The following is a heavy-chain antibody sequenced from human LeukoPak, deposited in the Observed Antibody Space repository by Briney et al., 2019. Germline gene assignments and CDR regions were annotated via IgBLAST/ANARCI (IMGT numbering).Heavy chain of an antibody. Sequence: ASVKVSCQASGYTSSDFYCNWVRQTPGQGLEWMGWINPYSGATISAQNFQGRVTLTWDASIGTAYMELSRLRSDDTAVYYCATSTVIHTRDPWGQGTLVTVSS. D-gene: IGHD1-1*01. CDR3: ATSTVIHTRDP. J-gene: IGHJ5*02. CDR1: GYTSSDFY. V-gene: IGHV1-2*02. CDR2: INPYSGAT.